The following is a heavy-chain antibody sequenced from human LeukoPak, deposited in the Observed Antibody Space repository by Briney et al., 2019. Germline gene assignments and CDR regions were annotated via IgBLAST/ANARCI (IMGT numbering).Heavy chain of an antibody. D-gene: IGHD5-18*01. CDR3: ARARVDTAMVPYWYFDL. CDR1: GFTFSSYA. J-gene: IGHJ2*01. CDR2: ISYDGSNK. Sequence: TGGSLRLSCAASGFTFSSYAMHWVRQAPGKGLEWVAVISYDGSNKYYADSVKGRFTISRDNSKNTLYLQMNSLRAEDTAVYYCARARVDTAMVPYWYFDLWGRGTLVTVSS. V-gene: IGHV3-30-3*01.